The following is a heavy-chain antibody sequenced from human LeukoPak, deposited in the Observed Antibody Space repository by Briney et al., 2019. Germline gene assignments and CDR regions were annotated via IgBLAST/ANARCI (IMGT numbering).Heavy chain of an antibody. CDR3: ARDINSRYFDY. CDR1: GFTFSNYG. CDR2: IWYDENNK. D-gene: IGHD4-23*01. J-gene: IGHJ4*02. V-gene: IGHV3-33*01. Sequence: GGSLRLSCAASGFTFSNYGMHWVRQAPGKGLEWVTVIWYDENNKYYADSVKGRFTISRDNSKNTLYLQMNRLRAEDTALYYCARDINSRYFDYWGQGTLVTVSS.